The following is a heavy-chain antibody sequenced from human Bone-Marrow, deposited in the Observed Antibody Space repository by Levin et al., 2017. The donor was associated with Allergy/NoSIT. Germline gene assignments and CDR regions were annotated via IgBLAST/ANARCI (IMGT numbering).Heavy chain of an antibody. V-gene: IGHV5-51*01. J-gene: IGHJ4*02. CDR2: IYPGDSDT. D-gene: IGHD3-22*01. Sequence: KVSCRASGYSFTNYWIGWVRQMPGKGLEWMGIIYPGDSDTIYSPSFQGQVTISADKSITTAFLQWSSLKASDTAMYFCARHEASFDTSGYYWMGSWGQGTLVTVSS. CDR1: GYSFTNYW. CDR3: ARHEASFDTSGYYWMGS.